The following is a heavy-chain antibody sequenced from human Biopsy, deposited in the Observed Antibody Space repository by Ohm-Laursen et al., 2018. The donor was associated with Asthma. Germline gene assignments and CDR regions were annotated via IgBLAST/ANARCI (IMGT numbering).Heavy chain of an antibody. CDR3: ARGPNYHGSGRAPIGMDV. V-gene: IGHV4-61*08. J-gene: IGHJ6*02. CDR1: GGSVSSGGYY. Sequence: SETLSLTCTVSGGSVSSGGYYWSWIRRPPGKGLERLGYIYYTGSDNYNPSLKSRVTISVDTSKNQFSLRLNSVTAADTAVYYCARGPNYHGSGRAPIGMDVWGQGTTVTVSS. D-gene: IGHD3-10*01. CDR2: IYYTGSD.